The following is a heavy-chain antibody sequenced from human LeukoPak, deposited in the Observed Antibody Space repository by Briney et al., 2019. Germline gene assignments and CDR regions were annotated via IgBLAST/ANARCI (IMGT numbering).Heavy chain of an antibody. D-gene: IGHD6-13*01. CDR2: ISYDGSNK. J-gene: IGHJ4*02. CDR1: GFTFSNYA. Sequence: GGSLRLSCAASGFTFSNYALHWVRQAPGKGLEWVAVISYDGSNKYYADSVKGRFTISRDNSKNTLYLQMNSLRAEDTAVYYCAKLRSWQYFDYWGQGTLVTVSS. CDR3: AKLRSWQYFDY. V-gene: IGHV3-30*04.